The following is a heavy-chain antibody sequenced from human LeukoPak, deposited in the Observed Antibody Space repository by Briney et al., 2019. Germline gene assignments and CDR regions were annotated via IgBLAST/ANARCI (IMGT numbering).Heavy chain of an antibody. D-gene: IGHD3-22*01. CDR3: ASTIYYDSSGYHLDY. V-gene: IGHV1-69*04. CDR2: IIPILGIA. Sequence: ASVKVSCKASGGTFSSYAISWVRQAPGQGLEWMGRIIPILGIANYAQKFQGRVTITADKSTSTAYMELSSLRSEDTAVYYCASTIYYDSSGYHLDYWGQGTLVTVSS. CDR1: GGTFSSYA. J-gene: IGHJ4*02.